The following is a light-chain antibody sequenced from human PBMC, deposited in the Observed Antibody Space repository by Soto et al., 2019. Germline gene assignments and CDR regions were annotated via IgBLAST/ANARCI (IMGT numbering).Light chain of an antibody. J-gene: IGKJ4*01. CDR2: GAS. Sequence: EIVLTPSPGPLSLSPGQRATLSCSASQSVRGNNLAWYQQKPGQAPRLLIYGASSRATGIPDRFSGSGSGTDFSLTISRLEPEDFAVYYCQHDGMSPLTFGGGTKVDIK. CDR3: QHDGMSPLT. V-gene: IGKV3-20*01. CDR1: QSVRGNN.